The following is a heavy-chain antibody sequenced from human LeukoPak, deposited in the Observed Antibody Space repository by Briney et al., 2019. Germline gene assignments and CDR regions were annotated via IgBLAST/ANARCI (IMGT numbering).Heavy chain of an antibody. CDR2: IYSGGNT. Sequence: GGSLRLSCAASGFTFSSYEMNWVRQAPGKGLEWVSFIYSGGNTHYSDSVKGRFTISRDNSKNTLYLQMTSLRAEDTAVYYCARRAGEYSHPYDYWGQGTLVTVSS. J-gene: IGHJ4*02. D-gene: IGHD2/OR15-2a*01. CDR1: GFTFSSYE. V-gene: IGHV3-53*01. CDR3: ARRAGEYSHPYDY.